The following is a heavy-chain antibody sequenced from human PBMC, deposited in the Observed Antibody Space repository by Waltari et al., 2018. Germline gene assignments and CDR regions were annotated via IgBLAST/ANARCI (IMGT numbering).Heavy chain of an antibody. CDR1: GGSFSGYY. V-gene: IGHV4-34*01. CDR2: INHSGST. Sequence: QVQLQQWGAGLLKPSETLSLTCAVYGGSFSGYYWNWIRQPHGKGLEWIGEINHSGSTNYNPSLKSRVTISVDTSKNQFSLKLSSVTAADTAVYYCARGRGALAPRYYYYMDVWGKGTTVTVSS. J-gene: IGHJ6*03. CDR3: ARGRGALAPRYYYYMDV.